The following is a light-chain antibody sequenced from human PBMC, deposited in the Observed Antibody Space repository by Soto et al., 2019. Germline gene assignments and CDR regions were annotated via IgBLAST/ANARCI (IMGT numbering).Light chain of an antibody. Sequence: DVVMTQSPLSLPVTLGQPASISCRSSQSLVYSDGNTYLNWFQQRPGQSPRRLIYKVSNRDSGVPVIVSARGSGTDFTMNISGVEAAEDGVYYCMQGAHWPWTFGQATKVEIK. CDR1: QSLVYSDGNTY. CDR3: MQGAHWPWT. V-gene: IGKV2-30*01. CDR2: KVS. J-gene: IGKJ1*01.